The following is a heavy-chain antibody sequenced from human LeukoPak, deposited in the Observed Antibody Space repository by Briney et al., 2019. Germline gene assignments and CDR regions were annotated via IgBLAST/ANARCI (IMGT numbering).Heavy chain of an antibody. J-gene: IGHJ3*02. CDR3: AREDLQDAFDI. CDR2: IYSGGST. D-gene: IGHD4-11*01. Sequence: GGSLRLSCAAPGFTVSSNYMSWVRQAPGKGLEWVSVIYSGGSTYYADSVKGRLTISRDKSKNTLYLQMNSLRAEDTAVYYCAREDLQDAFDIWGQGTMVTVSS. CDR1: GFTVSSNY. V-gene: IGHV3-53*01.